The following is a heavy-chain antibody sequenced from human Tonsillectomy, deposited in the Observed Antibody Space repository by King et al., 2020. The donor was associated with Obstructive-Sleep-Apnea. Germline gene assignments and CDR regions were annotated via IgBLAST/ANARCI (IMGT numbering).Heavy chain of an antibody. J-gene: IGHJ4*02. CDR3: AREGGGYDYIWGTYRGDFDF. CDR1: GFTFSSYA. CDR2: TSNDGSGK. Sequence: QLVQSGGGVVQPGRSLRLSCAASGFTFSSYAMHWVRQAPGKGLEWVAVTSNDGSGKYYADSAKGRFTISRDNSQNTLYLQMNSLRAEDTAVYYCAREGGGYDYIWGTYRGDFDFWGQGTLVTVSS. D-gene: IGHD3-16*02. V-gene: IGHV3-30-3*01.